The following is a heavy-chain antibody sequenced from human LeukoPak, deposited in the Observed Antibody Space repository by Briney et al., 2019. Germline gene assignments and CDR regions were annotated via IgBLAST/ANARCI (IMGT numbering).Heavy chain of an antibody. CDR1: GFTFSSYE. V-gene: IGHV3-48*03. J-gene: IGHJ4*02. CDR2: ISSSGSTI. Sequence: GGSLRLSCAASGFTFSSYEMNWVRQAPGKGLEWVSYISSSGSTIHYADSVKGRFTISRDNAKNSLYLQMNSLRAEDTAVYYCARDNLGLPGSYRYWGQGTLVTVSS. CDR3: ARDNLGLPGSYRY. D-gene: IGHD3-16*02.